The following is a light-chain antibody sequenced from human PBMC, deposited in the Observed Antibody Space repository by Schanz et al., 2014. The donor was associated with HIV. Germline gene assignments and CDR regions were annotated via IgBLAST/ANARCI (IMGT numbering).Light chain of an antibody. V-gene: IGKV3-11*01. CDR2: DAS. Sequence: EIVLTQSPPTLSLSPGERATLTCRASQSISSYLAWYQKKPGQAPRLLIYDASNRATGIPARFSGSGSGTDFTLTISSLGPEDFAVYYCQQYDNRPPWTFGQGTKVEIK. J-gene: IGKJ1*01. CDR3: QQYDNRPPWT. CDR1: QSISSY.